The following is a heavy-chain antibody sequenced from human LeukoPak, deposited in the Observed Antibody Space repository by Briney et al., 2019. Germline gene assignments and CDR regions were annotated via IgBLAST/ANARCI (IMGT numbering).Heavy chain of an antibody. Sequence: SETLSLTCGDSGGSISSSGYYWAWIRQPPGTGLEWIGSISYTGTTYYNPSLKSRLTISADRSKNQFSLKLTSVTAADTAVYYCARRRIVATIDYWGQGTLVTVSS. CDR1: GGSISSSGYY. J-gene: IGHJ4*02. CDR3: ARRRIVATIDY. V-gene: IGHV4-39*01. CDR2: ISYTGTT. D-gene: IGHD5-12*01.